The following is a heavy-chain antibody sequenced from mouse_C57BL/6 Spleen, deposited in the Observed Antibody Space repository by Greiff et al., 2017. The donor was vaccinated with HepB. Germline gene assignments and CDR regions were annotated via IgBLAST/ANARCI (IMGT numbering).Heavy chain of an antibody. J-gene: IGHJ2*01. D-gene: IGHD2-2*01. CDR1: GYAFSSSW. V-gene: IGHV1-82*01. Sequence: QVQLQQSGPELVKPGASVKISCKASGYAFSSSWMNWVKQRPGKGLEWIGRIYPGDGDTNYNGKFKGKATLTADKSSSTAYMQLSSLTSEDSAVYFCARNGYDYFDYWDQGTTLTVSS. CDR3: ARNGYDYFDY. CDR2: IYPGDGDT.